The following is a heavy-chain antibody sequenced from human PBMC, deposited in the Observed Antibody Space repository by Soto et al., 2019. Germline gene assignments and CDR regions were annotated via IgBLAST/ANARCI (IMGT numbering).Heavy chain of an antibody. CDR1: DFPFTNGW. J-gene: IGHJ4*02. D-gene: IGHD1-20*01. V-gene: IGHV3-15*05. CDR2: IKSKADGGTT. CDR3: TTAVTGMSGGDY. Sequence: EVQLVESGGGLVKPGGSLTISCTSSDFPFTNGWMSWVRRAPGKGLGWVGRIKSKADGGTTDYAGPVKGRFTISRDDSKDTMYLHLNSLPNEDTGVYYCTTAVTGMSGGDYWGQGTLVTVSS.